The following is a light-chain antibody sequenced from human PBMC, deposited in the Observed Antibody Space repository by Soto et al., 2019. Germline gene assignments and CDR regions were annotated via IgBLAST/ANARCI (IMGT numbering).Light chain of an antibody. J-gene: IGKJ2*01. CDR1: QSVLYSSNNKNY. Sequence: DIVMTQSPDSLAVSLGERATINCKSSQSVLYSSNNKNYLAWYQQTPGQPPKLLMYWASTRESGVPDRFSGSGSGTDFTLTISSLQAEDVAVYYCQQYYSTPPYTFGQGTKLEIK. CDR3: QQYYSTPPYT. CDR2: WAS. V-gene: IGKV4-1*01.